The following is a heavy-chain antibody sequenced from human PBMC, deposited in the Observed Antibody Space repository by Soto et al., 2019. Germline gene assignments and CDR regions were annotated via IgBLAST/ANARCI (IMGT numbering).Heavy chain of an antibody. Sequence: EVQLVESGGGLVQPGGSLRLSCAASGFTFSNYDMHWVRQATGKGLQWVANINVAGNTYYPVSVKGRFTISRNILRAEDTAVYYCTRTADFTSAFDIWGQGTMVTVSS. CDR1: GFTFSNYD. CDR3: TRTADFTSAFDI. D-gene: IGHD2-21*02. V-gene: IGHV3-13*01. CDR2: INVAGNT. J-gene: IGHJ3*02.